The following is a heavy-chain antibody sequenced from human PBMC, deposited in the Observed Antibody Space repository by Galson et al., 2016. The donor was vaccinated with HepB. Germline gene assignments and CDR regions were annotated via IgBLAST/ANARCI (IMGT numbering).Heavy chain of an antibody. CDR2: ISGSGGST. CDR3: AKVATPNRNYENWFDS. CDR1: GFTISAYW. D-gene: IGHD4-11*01. J-gene: IGHJ5*01. V-gene: IGHV3-23*01. Sequence: SLRLSCAASGFTISAYWMSWVRQAPGKGLEWVSAISGSGGSTYYADSVKGRFTISRDNSKNTLNLQMNSLRAEDTAVYYCAKVATPNRNYENWFDSWGQGTLVTVAS.